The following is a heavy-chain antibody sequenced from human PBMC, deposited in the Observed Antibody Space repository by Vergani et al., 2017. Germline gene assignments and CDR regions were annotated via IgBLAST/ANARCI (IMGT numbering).Heavy chain of an antibody. CDR1: GFSFGDYA. J-gene: IGHJ4*02. CDR2: IRNKAYGGTA. D-gene: IGHD5-18*01. V-gene: IGHV3-49*04. CDR3: SRGRGYSFGYSDY. Sequence: EVQLVESGGGLVPPGRSLRLSCAASGFSFGDYAMTWVRQAPGKGLEWVAFIRNKAYGGTAEYAASVKGRFTISRDDSKRLADLQLGGLKTEDTAVYFCSRGRGYSFGYSDYWGQGTLVTVSS.